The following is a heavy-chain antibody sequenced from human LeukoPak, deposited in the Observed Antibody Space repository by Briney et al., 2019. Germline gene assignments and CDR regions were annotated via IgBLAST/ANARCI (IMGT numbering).Heavy chain of an antibody. V-gene: IGHV4-34*01. Sequence: SETLSLTCAVYGGSFSGYYWNWIRQPPGKGLEWIGEMNHGGSTNYNPSLKSRVTISVDTSKNQFSLKLSSVTAADTAVYYCARVSLDIRLGAFDIWGQGTMVTVSS. CDR2: MNHGGST. CDR1: GGSFSGYY. D-gene: IGHD1-1*01. CDR3: ARVSLDIRLGAFDI. J-gene: IGHJ3*02.